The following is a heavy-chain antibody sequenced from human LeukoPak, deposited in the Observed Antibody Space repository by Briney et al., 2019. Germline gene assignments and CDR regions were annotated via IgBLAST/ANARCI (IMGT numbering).Heavy chain of an antibody. D-gene: IGHD3-9*01. CDR1: GFTFSSYA. J-gene: IGHJ4*02. Sequence: PGGSLRLSCAASGFTFSSYAMSWVRQAPGKGLEWVSAISGSGGSTYYADSVKGRFTISRDNSKNTLYLQMNSLRAEDTAVYYCAAPILTGYYFPGNLDYWGQGTLVTVSS. CDR3: AAPILTGYYFPGNLDY. V-gene: IGHV3-23*01. CDR2: ISGSGGST.